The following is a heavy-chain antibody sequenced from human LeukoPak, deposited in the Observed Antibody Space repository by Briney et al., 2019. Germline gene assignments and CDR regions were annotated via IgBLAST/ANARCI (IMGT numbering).Heavy chain of an antibody. Sequence: PGGSLRLSCAASGFTFSSYAMSWVRQAPGKGLEWVSAISGSGGGTYYADSVKGRFTISRDNSKNTLYLQMNSLRAEDTAVYYCAKDQRKKGITMVRGVIIPWFDPWGQGTLVTVSS. D-gene: IGHD3-10*01. V-gene: IGHV3-23*01. CDR1: GFTFSSYA. CDR3: AKDQRKKGITMVRGVIIPWFDP. J-gene: IGHJ5*02. CDR2: ISGSGGGT.